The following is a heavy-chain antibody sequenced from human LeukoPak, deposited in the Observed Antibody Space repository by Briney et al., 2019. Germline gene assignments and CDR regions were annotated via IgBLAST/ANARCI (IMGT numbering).Heavy chain of an antibody. CDR1: GFTFSSYS. D-gene: IGHD3-10*01. J-gene: IGHJ3*02. V-gene: IGHV3-21*01. Sequence: GGSLRLSCAASGFTFSSYSMNWVRQAPGKGLEWVSSISSSSSYIYYAGSVKGRFTISRDNAKNSLYLQMNSLRAEDTAVYYCARETYGSGRYAFDIWGQGTMVTVSS. CDR2: ISSSSSYI. CDR3: ARETYGSGRYAFDI.